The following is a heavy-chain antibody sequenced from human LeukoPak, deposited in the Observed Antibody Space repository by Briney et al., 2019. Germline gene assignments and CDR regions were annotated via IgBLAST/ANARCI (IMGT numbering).Heavy chain of an antibody. CDR2: INHSGST. Sequence: SETLSLTCAVYGGSFSGYYWSWIRQPPGKGLEWIGEINHSGSTNYNPSLKSRVTMSVDTSKNQFSLKLSSVTAADTAVYYCARDTANYYGSGSFFDPWGQGTLVTVSS. CDR3: ARDTANYYGSGSFFDP. J-gene: IGHJ5*02. CDR1: GGSFSGYY. D-gene: IGHD3-10*01. V-gene: IGHV4-34*01.